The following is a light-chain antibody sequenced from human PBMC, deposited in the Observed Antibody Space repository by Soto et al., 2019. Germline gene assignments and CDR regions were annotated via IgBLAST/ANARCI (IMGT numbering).Light chain of an antibody. Sequence: QSVLTQPPSVSGAPGQRVTISCTGSSSNIGAGHALHWYQHLPGAAPKLLMYGNSDRPSGVPDRFSGSKSGTSAALAITGLQPEDEADYYCQSYDDSLSGWVFGGGTKLTVL. CDR3: QSYDDSLSGWV. V-gene: IGLV1-40*01. J-gene: IGLJ3*02. CDR1: SSNIGAGHA. CDR2: GNS.